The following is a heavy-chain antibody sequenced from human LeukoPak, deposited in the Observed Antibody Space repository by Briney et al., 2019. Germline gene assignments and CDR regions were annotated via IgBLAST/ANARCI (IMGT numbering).Heavy chain of an antibody. J-gene: IGHJ4*02. CDR2: VYHSGGT. CDR3: ARIGSYDSIGYYFDY. CDR1: GDSISSYY. Sequence: SETLSLTCTVSGDSISSYYWSWIRQPPGKGLEWIGYVYHSGGTTYNPSLKSRVSISVDTSNNQVSLRLHSGTAADTAIYYCARIGSYDSIGYYFDYWGQGALVPVSS. V-gene: IGHV4-59*01. D-gene: IGHD3-22*01.